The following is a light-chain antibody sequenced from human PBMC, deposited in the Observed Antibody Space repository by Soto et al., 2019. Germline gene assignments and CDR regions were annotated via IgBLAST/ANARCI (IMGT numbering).Light chain of an antibody. Sequence: EIVLTQSPGTLSLSPGERGTLSCRASQSVSSQLAWYQQKPGQAPRLLIYDASNRATGIPDRFSGSGSGTDFTLTISRLEPEDFAVYYCQQYGSSGTFGQGTKVDI. CDR1: QSVSSQ. J-gene: IGKJ1*01. CDR2: DAS. CDR3: QQYGSSGT. V-gene: IGKV3-20*01.